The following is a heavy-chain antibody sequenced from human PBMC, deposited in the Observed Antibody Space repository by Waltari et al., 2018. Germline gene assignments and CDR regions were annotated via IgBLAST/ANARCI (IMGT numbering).Heavy chain of an antibody. Sequence: QVPGEGRVCVSSISYNSARTAYADSAKGRFTISRDTAKNSLYLQMNSLRVEDTALYYCTRKRTTYYDSSGGGFFDCWGQGTLVTVSS. CDR3: TRKRTTYYDSSGGGFFDC. J-gene: IGHJ4*02. D-gene: IGHD3-22*01. CDR2: ISYNSART. V-gene: IGHV3-9*01.